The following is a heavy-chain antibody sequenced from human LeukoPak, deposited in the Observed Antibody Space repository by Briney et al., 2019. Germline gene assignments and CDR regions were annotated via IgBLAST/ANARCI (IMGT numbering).Heavy chain of an antibody. D-gene: IGHD3-22*01. CDR3: ASYGAGYYYDSSGYYFDY. CDR2: IYYSGST. CDR1: GGSISSGGYY. V-gene: IGHV4-31*03. Sequence: PSETLSLTCTVSGGSISSGGYYWSWFRQHPGKGLEWIGYIYYSGSTYYNPSLKSRVTISVDTSKNQFSLKLSSVTAADTAVYYCASYGAGYYYDSSGYYFDYWGQGTLVTVSS. J-gene: IGHJ4*02.